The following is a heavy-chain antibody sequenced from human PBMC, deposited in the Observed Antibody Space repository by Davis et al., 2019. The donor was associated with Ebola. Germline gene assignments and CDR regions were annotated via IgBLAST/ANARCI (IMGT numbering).Heavy chain of an antibody. Sequence: GESLKISCAASGFTFSSYGMHWVRQAPGKGLEWVAVIWYDGSNKYYADSVKGRFTISRDNSKNTLYLQMNSLRAEDTAVYYCAKERGEYRYYDILTGYLYYYGMDVWGQGTTVTVSS. J-gene: IGHJ6*02. V-gene: IGHV3-33*06. CDR1: GFTFSSYG. CDR2: IWYDGSNK. CDR3: AKERGEYRYYDILTGYLYYYGMDV. D-gene: IGHD3-9*01.